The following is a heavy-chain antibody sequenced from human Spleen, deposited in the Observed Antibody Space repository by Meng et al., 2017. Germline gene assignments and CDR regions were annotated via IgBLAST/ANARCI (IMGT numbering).Heavy chain of an antibody. J-gene: IGHJ4*02. V-gene: IGHV4-38-2*02. CDR2: IYHSGST. D-gene: IGHD1-26*01. CDR1: GYSISSGYY. Sequence: GSLRLSCTVSGYSISSGYYWGWIRQPPGKGLEWIGSIYHSGSTYYNPSLKSRVTISVDTSKNQFSLKLSSVTAADTAVYYCARRVTEGVDYWGQGTLVTVSS. CDR3: ARRVTEGVDY.